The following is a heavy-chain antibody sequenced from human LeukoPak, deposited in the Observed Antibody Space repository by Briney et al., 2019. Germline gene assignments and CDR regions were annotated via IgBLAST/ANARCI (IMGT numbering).Heavy chain of an antibody. CDR1: GYTFTSYD. Sequence: ASVKVSCKASGYTFTSYDINWVRQATGQGLEWMGWMNPNSGNTGYAQKFQGRVTMTRNTSISTAYMELSSLRSEDTAVYYCARGLRIAVAGTQSYYFDYWGQGTLVTVSS. CDR2: MNPNSGNT. J-gene: IGHJ4*02. V-gene: IGHV1-8*01. CDR3: ARGLRIAVAGTQSYYFDY. D-gene: IGHD6-19*01.